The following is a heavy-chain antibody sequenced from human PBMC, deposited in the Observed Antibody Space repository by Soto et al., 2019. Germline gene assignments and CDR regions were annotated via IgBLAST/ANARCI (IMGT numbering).Heavy chain of an antibody. Sequence: QVQLAESGGGVVQPGRSLRLSCAASGLTFSRYAMHWVRQAPGKGLQWVAVITYDGSGKYYADSVKGRFTISRDDSKNTLFLQMNSLRPEDTALYYCAVEVWGTEIRDFDYWGQGTLVTVS. D-gene: IGHD3-16*01. CDR1: GLTFSRYA. CDR3: AVEVWGTEIRDFDY. V-gene: IGHV3-30*03. CDR2: ITYDGSGK. J-gene: IGHJ4*02.